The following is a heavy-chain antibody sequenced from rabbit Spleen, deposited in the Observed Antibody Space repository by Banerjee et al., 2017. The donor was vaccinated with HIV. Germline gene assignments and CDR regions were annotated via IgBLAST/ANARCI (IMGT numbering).Heavy chain of an antibody. CDR2: IYTGSSGTT. Sequence: QSLEESGGDLVKPGASLTLTCTASGFSFSSSYYMCWVRQAPGKRPEWIACIYTGSSGTTFYASWSKGRFTISKTSSTTVTLQMTSLTAADTATYFCARDRTGGSSWLGLWGPGTLVTVS. CDR1: GFSFSSSYY. J-gene: IGHJ6*01. V-gene: IGHV1S40*01. CDR3: ARDRTGGSSWLGL. D-gene: IGHD8-1*01.